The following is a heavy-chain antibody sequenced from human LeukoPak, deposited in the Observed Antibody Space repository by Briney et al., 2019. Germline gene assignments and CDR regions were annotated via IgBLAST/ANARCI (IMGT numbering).Heavy chain of an antibody. CDR1: GGSFSGYY. J-gene: IGHJ4*02. D-gene: IGHD3-22*01. Sequence: SETLSLTCAVYGGSFSGYYWSWIRQPPGKGLEWLGEINHSGSTNYNPSLKSRVTISVDTSKKQFSLKLSSVTAADTAVYYCVTYYFDSSGPKKNYWGQGTLVTVSS. CDR3: VTYYFDSSGPKKNY. V-gene: IGHV4-34*01. CDR2: INHSGST.